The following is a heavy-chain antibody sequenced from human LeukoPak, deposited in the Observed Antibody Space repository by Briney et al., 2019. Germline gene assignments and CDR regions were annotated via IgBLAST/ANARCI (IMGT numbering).Heavy chain of an antibody. CDR2: ISGSGGST. CDR1: GYTFSSYA. D-gene: IGHD3-22*01. Sequence: TGGSLRLSCAASGYTFSSYAMGWVRQAPGKGLEWVSAISGSGGSTYYADSVKGRFTISRDNSKNTLYLQMNSLRAEDTAVYYCAKDLSYYDSSGYSDWGQGTLVTVSS. J-gene: IGHJ4*02. CDR3: AKDLSYYDSSGYSD. V-gene: IGHV3-23*01.